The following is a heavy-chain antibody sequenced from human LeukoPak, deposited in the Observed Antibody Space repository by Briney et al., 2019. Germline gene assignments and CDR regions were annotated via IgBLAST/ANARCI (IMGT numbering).Heavy chain of an antibody. CDR2: INPSGGRT. CDR1: GYTFTNYY. V-gene: IGHV1-46*01. CDR3: ARDPHSNYVLDY. J-gene: IGHJ4*02. Sequence: ASVKVSCKASGYTFTNYYMHWVRQAPGQGLEWMGIINPSGGRTTYAQKFQGRVTMTRDTSTSTVYMELSSLRSEDTAVYYRARDPHSNYVLDYWGQGTLVTVSS. D-gene: IGHD4-11*01.